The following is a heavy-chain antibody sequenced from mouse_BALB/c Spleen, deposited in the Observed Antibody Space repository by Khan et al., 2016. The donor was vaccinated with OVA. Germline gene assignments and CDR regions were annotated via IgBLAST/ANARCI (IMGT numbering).Heavy chain of an antibody. Sequence: QIQLVQSGAELARPGASVKMSCKASGYTFTSYTIHWIKLRPGQGLEWIGYINPNTGYTNYNQKFKDQATLTADTSSTTVYMQLSSLTSDDSAVDNWVRDGGEYRSDGCFDYWGQGTLVTVSA. CDR2: INPNTGYT. D-gene: IGHD2-14*01. J-gene: IGHJ3*01. CDR3: VRDGGEYRSDGCFDY. CDR1: GYTFTSYT. V-gene: IGHV1-4*01.